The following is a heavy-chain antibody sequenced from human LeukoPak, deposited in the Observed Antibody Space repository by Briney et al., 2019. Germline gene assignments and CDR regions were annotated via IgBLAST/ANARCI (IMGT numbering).Heavy chain of an antibody. CDR3: ARDFSDSSGPGSNWFDP. J-gene: IGHJ5*02. D-gene: IGHD6-25*01. V-gene: IGHV4-4*02. Sequence: SETLSLTCTVSGGSISSTNWWSWVRQPPGKGLEWIGSIYYSGSTYYNPSLKSRVTISVDTSKNQFSLKLSSVTAADTAVYYCARDFSDSSGPGSNWFDPWGQGTLVTVSS. CDR2: IYYSGST. CDR1: GGSISSTNW.